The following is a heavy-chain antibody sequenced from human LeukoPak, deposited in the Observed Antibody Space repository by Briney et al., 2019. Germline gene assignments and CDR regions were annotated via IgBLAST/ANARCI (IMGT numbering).Heavy chain of an antibody. CDR1: GGTFSIYA. D-gene: IGHD3-22*01. CDR3: ARWQGNDNDSSGGGLDY. V-gene: IGHV1-69*05. J-gene: IGHJ4*02. Sequence: SVTVSCTSSGGTFSIYAISWVRQAPGQGLEWMGGIIPIFGTANYAQKFQGRVTITTDESTSTAYMELSSLRSEDTAVYYCARWQGNDNDSSGGGLDYWGQGTLVTVSS. CDR2: IIPIFGTA.